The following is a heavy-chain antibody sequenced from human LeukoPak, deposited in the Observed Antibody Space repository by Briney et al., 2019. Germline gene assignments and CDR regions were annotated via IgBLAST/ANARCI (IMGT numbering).Heavy chain of an antibody. CDR3: SRAIRQSGDAFDI. J-gene: IGHJ3*02. D-gene: IGHD3-10*01. CDR1: GFIFGDYP. V-gene: IGHV3-49*03. CDR2: IRSIIYGETT. Sequence: GSLILSCTASGFIFGDYPMSWFRPPPGEGQEFVGYIRSIIYGETTEYAASVKGRFSISKDDSRTIAYLQMNSLRTDDTAFYYCSRAIRQSGDAFDIWGQGTLVTVSS.